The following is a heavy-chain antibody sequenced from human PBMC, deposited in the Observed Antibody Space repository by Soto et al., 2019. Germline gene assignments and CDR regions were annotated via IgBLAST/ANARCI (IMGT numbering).Heavy chain of an antibody. CDR2: VYYGGRS. CDR3: VSQRTSVLTQAYFDY. V-gene: IGHV4-39*01. Sequence: SETLSLTCTVSGGSVSNSNYYWGWIRQSPGKGLEWIGSVYYGGRSYSKSSVKSRVTISVDTSKNQFSLNLNSVTASDTAVYFCVSQRTSVLTQAYFDYWGPGALVTVSS. J-gene: IGHJ4*02. D-gene: IGHD2-8*01. CDR1: GGSVSNSNYY.